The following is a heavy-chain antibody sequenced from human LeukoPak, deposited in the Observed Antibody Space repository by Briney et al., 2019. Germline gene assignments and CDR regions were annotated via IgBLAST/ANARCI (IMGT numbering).Heavy chain of an antibody. CDR1: GFTFSSYS. J-gene: IGHJ5*02. CDR2: ISSSSSYI. CDR3: ARDWWGGMVDGLIDP. V-gene: IGHV3-21*01. D-gene: IGHD3-10*01. Sequence: PGGSLRLSCVASGFTFSSYSMNWVRQAPGKGLEWVSSISSSSSYIYYADSVKGRFTISRDNAKNSLYLQMNSLRAEDTAVYYCARDWWGGMVDGLIDPWGQGTLVTVSS.